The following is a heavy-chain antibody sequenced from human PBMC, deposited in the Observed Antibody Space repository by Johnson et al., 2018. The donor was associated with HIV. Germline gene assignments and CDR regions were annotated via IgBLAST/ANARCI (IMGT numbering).Heavy chain of an antibody. CDR1: VFTFSS. D-gene: IGHD4-23*01. CDR3: TTDLVTPHAFDI. J-gene: IGHJ3*02. CDR2: ISYDGSNK. V-gene: IGHV3-30-3*01. Sequence: QVQLVESGGGVVQPGRSLRLSCAASVFTFSSMHWDRQAPGKGLEWVAVISYDGSNKYYADSVKGRFTISRDNSKNTLYLQMNSLKTEDTAVYYCTTDLVTPHAFDIWGQGTMVTVSS.